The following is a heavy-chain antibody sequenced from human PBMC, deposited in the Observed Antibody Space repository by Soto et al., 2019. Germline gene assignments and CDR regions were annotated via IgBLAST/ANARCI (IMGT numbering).Heavy chain of an antibody. D-gene: IGHD3-10*01. CDR1: GFTYTTYG. J-gene: IGHJ6*02. CDR2: IQNDGSDK. V-gene: IGHV3-33*01. CDR3: VRDLFYYGSGSTRGMDV. Sequence: QVQLVEPGGGVLQPGRSLRLSCAASGFTYTTYGMHWVRQAPGKGLEWVALIQNDGSDKYYADSVKGRFTISRDNSKNTLYLQMNSLRVEDTAVYYSVRDLFYYGSGSTRGMDVWGQGTTVTVSS.